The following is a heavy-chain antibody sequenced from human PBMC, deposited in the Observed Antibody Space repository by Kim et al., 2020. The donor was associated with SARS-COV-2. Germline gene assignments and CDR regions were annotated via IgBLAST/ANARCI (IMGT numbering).Heavy chain of an antibody. CDR3: ARDSARAPYPFDI. J-gene: IGHJ3*02. CDR1: GYTFTNYG. Sequence: ASVKVSCKSSGYTFTNYGLHWVRQAPGQGPEWMGWISTGTTGTIYLKKLQGRITITTDTSASTAYMELTSLTSEDTAVYFCARDSARAPYPFDIWGQGTM. CDR2: ISTGTTGT. D-gene: IGHD2-21*01. V-gene: IGHV1-3*04.